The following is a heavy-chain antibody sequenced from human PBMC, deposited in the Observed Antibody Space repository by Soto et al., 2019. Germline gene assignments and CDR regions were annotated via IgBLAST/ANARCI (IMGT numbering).Heavy chain of an antibody. CDR2: IYWDDDK. CDR3: AHSQGGDFWSGYSYFSY. J-gene: IGHJ4*02. CDR1: GFSLSTSGMG. Sequence: QITLKESGPALVKPTQTLTLTCTFSGFSLSTSGMGVGWIRQPPGKALEWLALIYWDDDKRYSPSLRTRLTLTNDIFKNRVVLTMTNMDPVDTATYYCAHSQGGDFWSGYSYFSYCGQGALVTVSS. D-gene: IGHD3-3*01. V-gene: IGHV2-5*02.